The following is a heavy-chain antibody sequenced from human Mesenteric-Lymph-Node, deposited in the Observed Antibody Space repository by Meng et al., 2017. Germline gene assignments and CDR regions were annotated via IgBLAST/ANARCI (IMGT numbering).Heavy chain of an antibody. D-gene: IGHD3-10*01. CDR1: GGSISSGDYY. CDR3: ARRRGGSGRDC. V-gene: IGHV4-30-4*01. Sequence: QVQLQEAGPGLVKPSGTLSLTCTVSGGSISSGDYYWSWIRQPPGKGLEWIGYIYYSGSTYYNPSLKSRVTISVDTSKNQFSLKLSSVTATDTAVYYCARRRGGSGRDCWGQGTLVTVSS. J-gene: IGHJ4*02. CDR2: IYYSGST.